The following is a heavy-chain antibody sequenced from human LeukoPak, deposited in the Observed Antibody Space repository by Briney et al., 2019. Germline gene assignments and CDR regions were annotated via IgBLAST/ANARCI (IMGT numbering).Heavy chain of an antibody. Sequence: PGGSLRLSCAASGFTFSSYAMSWVRQAPGKGLEGVSAISGSGGSTYYADSVKGRFTISRDNSKNTLYLQMNSLRAEDTAVYYCAKSVAAAGTVFDYWGQGILVTVSS. CDR3: AKSVAAAGTVFDY. CDR1: GFTFSSYA. J-gene: IGHJ4*02. CDR2: ISGSGGST. D-gene: IGHD6-13*01. V-gene: IGHV3-23*01.